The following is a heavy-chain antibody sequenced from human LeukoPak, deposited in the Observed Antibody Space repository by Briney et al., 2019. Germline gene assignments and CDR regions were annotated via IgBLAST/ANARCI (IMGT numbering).Heavy chain of an antibody. CDR2: ISGSGGST. V-gene: IGHV3-23*01. Sequence: AGGSLRLSCAASGFTFGSYAMSWVRQPPGKGLEWVSTISGSGGSTYYADSLKGRFTISRDNSKNTLYLQMGSLRAEDMAVYYCARGWSRGYTDYYYGMDVWGQGTTVTVSS. CDR3: ARGWSRGYTDYYYGMDV. D-gene: IGHD5-18*01. J-gene: IGHJ6*02. CDR1: GFTFGSYA.